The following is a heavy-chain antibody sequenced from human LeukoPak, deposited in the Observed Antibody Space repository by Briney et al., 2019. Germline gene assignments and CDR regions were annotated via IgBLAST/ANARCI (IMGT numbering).Heavy chain of an antibody. V-gene: IGHV3-9*01. CDR3: AKVYDSSGYYPDAFDI. CDR2: ISWNSGSI. Sequence: GGSLRLSCAASGFTFDDYAMHWVRHAPGKGLEWVSGISWNSGSIGYADSVKGRFTISRDNAKNSLYLQMNSLRAEDTALYYCAKVYDSSGYYPDAFDIWGQGTMVTVSS. J-gene: IGHJ3*02. D-gene: IGHD3-22*01. CDR1: GFTFDDYA.